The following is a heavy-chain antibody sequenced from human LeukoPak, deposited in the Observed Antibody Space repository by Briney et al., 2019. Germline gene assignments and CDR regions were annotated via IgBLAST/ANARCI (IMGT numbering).Heavy chain of an antibody. J-gene: IGHJ4*02. CDR3: AKNSAWTTVTTGLSY. Sequence: GGSLRLSCAASGFTFSTYAMTWVRQAPGKGLEWVSAICGSGRSTYYADSVKGRFTISRDNSKNALYLQMNSRRAEDTAVYYCAKNSAWTTVTTGLSYWGQGTLVTVSS. V-gene: IGHV3-23*01. CDR2: ICGSGRST. CDR1: GFTFSTYA. D-gene: IGHD4-17*01.